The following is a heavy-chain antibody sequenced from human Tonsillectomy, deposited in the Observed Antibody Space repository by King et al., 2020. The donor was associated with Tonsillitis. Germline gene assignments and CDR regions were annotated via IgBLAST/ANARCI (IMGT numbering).Heavy chain of an antibody. CDR1: GGTFSNYA. D-gene: IGHD3-10*01. V-gene: IGHV1-69*09. CDR3: AIGGGMLENWFDP. J-gene: IGHJ5*02. CDR2: IIPLISMT. Sequence: QLVQSGAEVKKPGSSVKVSCKASGGTFSNYAISWVRQAPGQGLEWMGRIIPLISMTTYAQKFQGRVTITADKSTSTAYMELSSLRSEDTALYYCAIGGGMLENWFDPGGQGTLVTVPS.